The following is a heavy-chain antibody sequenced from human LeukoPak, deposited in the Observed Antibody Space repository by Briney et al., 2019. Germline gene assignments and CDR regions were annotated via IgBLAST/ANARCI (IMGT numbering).Heavy chain of an antibody. CDR1: GFTFSTYG. D-gene: IGHD4-17*01. Sequence: PGGSLRLSCAASGFTFSTYGMHWVRQAPGKGLEWVAIIWYDGSNKYYADSVKGRFTISRDNSKNTLYLQMNSLRAEDTAVYYCAKSYDYGDYVGGRQNWYFALWGRGTLVTVSS. J-gene: IGHJ2*01. V-gene: IGHV3-33*06. CDR3: AKSYDYGDYVGGRQNWYFAL. CDR2: IWYDGSNK.